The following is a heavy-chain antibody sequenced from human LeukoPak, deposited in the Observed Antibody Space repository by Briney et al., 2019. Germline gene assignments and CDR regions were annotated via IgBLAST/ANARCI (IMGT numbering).Heavy chain of an antibody. D-gene: IGHD3-22*01. Sequence: SETLSLTCTVSGGSITSYYWSWLRQPPGKGLEWIGYIYYSGSTNFNPSLKSRVTISVDTSKNQFSLKLSSVTAADTAVYYCARRAFYYDSSGIYYFDYWGQGTLVTVSS. CDR1: GGSITSYY. J-gene: IGHJ4*02. CDR2: IYYSGST. CDR3: ARRAFYYDSSGIYYFDY. V-gene: IGHV4-59*01.